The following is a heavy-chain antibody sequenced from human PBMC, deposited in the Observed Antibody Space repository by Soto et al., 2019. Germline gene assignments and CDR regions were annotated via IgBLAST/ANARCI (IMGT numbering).Heavy chain of an antibody. CDR1: GFTFSNAW. CDR3: STGRRN. CDR2: IKSKTDGWTT. Sequence: EVQLVESGGGLVKPGGSLRLSCAASGFTFSNAWMSWVRQAPGKGLEWVGRIKSKTDGWTTDYAAPVKGRFTISRDESKNTLYLQMNSLKIEDTAVYYCSTGRRNWGQGTLVTVSS. J-gene: IGHJ4*02. V-gene: IGHV3-15*01.